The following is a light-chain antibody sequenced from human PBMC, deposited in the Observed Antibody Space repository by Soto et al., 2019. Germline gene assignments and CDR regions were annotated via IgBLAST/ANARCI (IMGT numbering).Light chain of an antibody. J-gene: IGKJ1*01. CDR2: KAS. CDR1: QTISSW. Sequence: DIQMTQSPSTLSGSVGDRVTITYRASQTISSWLAWYQQKPGKAPKLLIYKASTLKSGVPSRFSGSASGTEFTLTISSLQPEDFATYYCLQDYTYPWTFGQGTKVDI. CDR3: LQDYTYPWT. V-gene: IGKV1-5*03.